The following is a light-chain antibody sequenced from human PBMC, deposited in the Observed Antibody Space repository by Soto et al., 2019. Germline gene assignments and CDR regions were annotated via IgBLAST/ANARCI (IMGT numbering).Light chain of an antibody. CDR2: GAS. CDR1: QSVSSN. J-gene: IGKJ2*01. CDR3: QQYNNWPPYT. Sequence: ELVMTQSPATLSVSPGERATLSCRASQSVSSNLAWYQQKPGQAPRLLIYGASTRATGIPARCSGSGSGTELTLTNSSLQSEDFAVYYCQQYNNWPPYTFGQWTKREIK. V-gene: IGKV3-15*01.